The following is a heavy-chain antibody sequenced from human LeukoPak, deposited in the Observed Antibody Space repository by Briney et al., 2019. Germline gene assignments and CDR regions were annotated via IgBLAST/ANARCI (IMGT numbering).Heavy chain of an antibody. V-gene: IGHV3-48*03. CDR3: AREGVVVSAAVDY. CDR1: GFTFSNYE. D-gene: IGHD2-2*01. Sequence: GGSLRLSCAASGFTFSNYEMNWVRHAPGKGLEWVSYISISGSTIYYADSVKGRFTISRDNAKNSLYLQMNSLRADDTAVYYCAREGVVVSAAVDYWGQGTLVTVSS. J-gene: IGHJ4*02. CDR2: ISISGSTI.